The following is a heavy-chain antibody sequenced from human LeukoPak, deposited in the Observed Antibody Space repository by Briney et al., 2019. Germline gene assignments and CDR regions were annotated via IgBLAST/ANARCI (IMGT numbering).Heavy chain of an antibody. Sequence: PGGSLRLSCAASGFTVSSNYMSWVRQAPGKGLEWVSVIYSGGSTYYADSVKGRFTISRDNSKNALYLQMNSLRAEDTAVYYCAKSWVAVADYWGQGTLVTVSS. CDR2: IYSGGST. CDR1: GFTVSSNY. V-gene: IGHV3-53*01. CDR3: AKSWVAVADY. D-gene: IGHD6-19*01. J-gene: IGHJ4*02.